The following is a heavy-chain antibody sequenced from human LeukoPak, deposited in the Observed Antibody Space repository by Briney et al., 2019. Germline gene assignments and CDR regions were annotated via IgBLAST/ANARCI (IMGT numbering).Heavy chain of an antibody. V-gene: IGHV3-48*03. J-gene: IGHJ4*02. D-gene: IGHD1-26*01. CDR2: ISSSGSTI. Sequence: GGSLRLSCAASVFTFSSYEMNWVRQAPGKGLEWVSYISSSGSTIYYADSVKGRFTISRDNAKNSLYLQMNSLKTEDTAVYYCVAEYSGSFDHWGQGTLVTVSS. CDR3: VAEYSGSFDH. CDR1: VFTFSSYE.